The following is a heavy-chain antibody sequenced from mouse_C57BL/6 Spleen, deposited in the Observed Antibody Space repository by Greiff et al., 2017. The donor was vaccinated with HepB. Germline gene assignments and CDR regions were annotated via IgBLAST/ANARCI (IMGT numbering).Heavy chain of an antibody. CDR2: IYPRSGNT. Sequence: VKLVESGAELARPGASVKLSCKASGYTFTSYGISWVKQRTGQGLEWIGEIYPRSGNTYYNEKFKGKATLTADKSSSTAYMELRSLTSEDSAVYFCARHSNEYFDVWGTGTTVTVSS. V-gene: IGHV1-81*01. J-gene: IGHJ1*03. D-gene: IGHD2-5*01. CDR1: GYTFTSYG. CDR3: ARHSNEYFDV.